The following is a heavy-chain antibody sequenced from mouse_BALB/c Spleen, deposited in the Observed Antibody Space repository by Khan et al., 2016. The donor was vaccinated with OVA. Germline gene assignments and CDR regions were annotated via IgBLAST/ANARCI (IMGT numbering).Heavy chain of an antibody. J-gene: IGHJ4*01. V-gene: IGHV1-9*01. CDR3: ASTARAYYYAMDY. D-gene: IGHD3-1*01. CDR1: GYTFSTYW. Sequence: QVQLQQSGAELMKPGASVKISCKASGYTFSTYWIEWVKQRPGHGLEWIGEILPRSGSTNYNENFKGKATFTADTSSNTASMQLSSLPSEDSAVYYCASTARAYYYAMDYWGQGTSVTVSS. CDR2: ILPRSGST.